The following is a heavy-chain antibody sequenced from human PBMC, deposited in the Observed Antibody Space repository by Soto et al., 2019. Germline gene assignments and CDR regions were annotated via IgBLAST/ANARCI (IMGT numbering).Heavy chain of an antibody. V-gene: IGHV3-48*02. CDR1: GFTFSTYS. D-gene: IGHD4-17*01. CDR3: ARDRNSEYGDYFDS. J-gene: IGHJ4*02. CDR2: ITGSGSTI. Sequence: EVQLVESGGGLVQPGGSLRLSCAASGFTFSTYSMNWVRQAPGKGLEWVSYITGSGSTIYYSDSVKGRFTISRDNAKNSLYLQKNSLSDDDTAVYYCARDRNSEYGDYFDSWGQGTLVTVSS.